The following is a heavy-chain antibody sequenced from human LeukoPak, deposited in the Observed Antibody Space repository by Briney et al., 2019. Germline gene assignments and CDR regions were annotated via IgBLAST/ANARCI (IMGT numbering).Heavy chain of an antibody. Sequence: GGSLRLSCAASGFTFSSYSMNWVRQAPGKGLEWVSAISGSGGSTYYADSVKGRFTISRDNSKNTLYLQMNSLRAEDTAVYYCAALPAAIDYWGQGTLVTVSS. V-gene: IGHV3-23*01. CDR3: AALPAAIDY. CDR1: GFTFSSYS. J-gene: IGHJ4*02. D-gene: IGHD2-2*02. CDR2: ISGSGGST.